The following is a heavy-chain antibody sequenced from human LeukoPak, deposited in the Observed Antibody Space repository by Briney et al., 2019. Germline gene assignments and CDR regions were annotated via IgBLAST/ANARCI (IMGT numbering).Heavy chain of an antibody. D-gene: IGHD5-18*01. CDR2: IYYSGST. Sequence: PSETLSLTCTVSGGSISSYYWSWIRQPPGKGLEWIGYIYYSGSTNYNPSLKSRVTISVDTSKNQFSLKLSSVTAADTAVYYCARVPYSYGATYFDYWGQGTLVTVSS. V-gene: IGHV4-59*01. J-gene: IGHJ4*02. CDR3: ARVPYSYGATYFDY. CDR1: GGSISSYY.